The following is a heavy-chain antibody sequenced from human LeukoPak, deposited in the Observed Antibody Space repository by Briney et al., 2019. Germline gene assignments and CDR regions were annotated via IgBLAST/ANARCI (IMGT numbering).Heavy chain of an antibody. Sequence: GESLKISCKGSGYSFTSYWIGWVRQMPGKGLEWMGIIYPGDSDTRYSPSFQGQVTISADKSISTAYLQWSSLKASDTAMYYCARHAGRVFGVVSYYYYYYYMDVWGKGPTVTVSS. V-gene: IGHV5-51*01. D-gene: IGHD3-3*01. CDR1: GYSFTSYW. J-gene: IGHJ6*03. CDR3: ARHAGRVFGVVSYYYYYYYMDV. CDR2: IYPGDSDT.